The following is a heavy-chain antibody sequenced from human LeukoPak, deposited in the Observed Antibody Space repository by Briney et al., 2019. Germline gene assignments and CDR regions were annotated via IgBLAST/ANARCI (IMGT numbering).Heavy chain of an antibody. Sequence: GGSLRLSCVASGFTFSRYGMTWVRQAPGKGLQWVSAISGSGGSTYYADSVKGRFTISRDNSKKTLYLQINGLRAEDTAVYYCAKDHLPGIVVADRDYWGQGTLVTVSS. J-gene: IGHJ4*02. D-gene: IGHD6-19*01. CDR1: GFTFSRYG. CDR3: AKDHLPGIVVADRDY. CDR2: ISGSGGST. V-gene: IGHV3-23*01.